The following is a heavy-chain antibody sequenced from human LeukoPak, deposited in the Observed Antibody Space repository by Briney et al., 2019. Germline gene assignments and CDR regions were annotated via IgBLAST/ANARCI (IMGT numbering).Heavy chain of an antibody. Sequence: GGSLRLSCAVSGFTLSSYAMNWVRQTPGKGLEWVSGISSSGGSTYYADSVKGRFTISRDNSKSTLFLQMNSLRAEDTAVYYCAKNLNPFDSWGQGILVTVSS. CDR1: GFTLSSYA. J-gene: IGHJ4*02. V-gene: IGHV3-23*01. CDR3: AKNLNPFDS. CDR2: ISSSGGST.